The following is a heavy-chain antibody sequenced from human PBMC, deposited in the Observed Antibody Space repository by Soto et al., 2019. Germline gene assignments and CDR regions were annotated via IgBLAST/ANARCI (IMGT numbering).Heavy chain of an antibody. Sequence: GGSLRLSCAASGFTFSSYAMSWVRQAPGKGLEWVSAISGSGGSTYYADSVKGRFTISRDNSKNTLYLQMNSLRAEDTAVYYCARGIVVVVAATVNYFDYWGQGTLVTVSS. J-gene: IGHJ4*02. CDR2: ISGSGGST. CDR3: ARGIVVVVAATVNYFDY. CDR1: GFTFSSYA. D-gene: IGHD2-15*01. V-gene: IGHV3-23*01.